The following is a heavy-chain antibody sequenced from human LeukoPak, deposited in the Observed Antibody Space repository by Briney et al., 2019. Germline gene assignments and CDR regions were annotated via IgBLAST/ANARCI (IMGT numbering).Heavy chain of an antibody. CDR2: ISSSISYI. Sequence: GGSLRLSCAASSFTFSSYSMNWVRQAPGMGLEWVSSISSSISYICYADSVKGRFTISRDNAKNSLYLQMSSLRAEDTAVYYCARARARIAVPGTGSSFDYWGQGTLVTVSS. CDR3: ARARARIAVPGTGSSFDY. V-gene: IGHV3-21*01. D-gene: IGHD6-13*01. CDR1: SFTFSSYS. J-gene: IGHJ4*02.